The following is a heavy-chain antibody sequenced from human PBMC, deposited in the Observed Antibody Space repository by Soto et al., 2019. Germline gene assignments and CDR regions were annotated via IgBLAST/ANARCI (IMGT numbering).Heavy chain of an antibody. Sequence: GGSLRLSCAASGFTFSTYSMNWVRQAPGKGLEWVSYISSSSSTIFYADSVKGRFTISRDNSKNTLYLQMNSLRAEDTAVYYCAKSMRSGSYGIWEAFDIWGQGTMVTVSS. CDR3: AKSMRSGSYGIWEAFDI. D-gene: IGHD1-26*01. V-gene: IGHV3-48*01. CDR2: ISSSSSTI. J-gene: IGHJ3*02. CDR1: GFTFSTYS.